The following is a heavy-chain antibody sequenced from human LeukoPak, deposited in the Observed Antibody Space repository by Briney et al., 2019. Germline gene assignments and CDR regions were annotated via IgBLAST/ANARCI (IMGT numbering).Heavy chain of an antibody. CDR3: ARGDEWLLSPDY. Sequence: SETLSLTCTVSGGAITSSSSYRGWIRQPPGKGLEWIGSMYYSGNSYYNPSLKSRVTISADTSKNQFSLKLSSVTAADTAVYYCARGDEWLLSPDYWGQGTLVTVSS. V-gene: IGHV4-39*07. J-gene: IGHJ4*02. CDR2: MYYSGNS. CDR1: GGAITSSSSY. D-gene: IGHD3-3*01.